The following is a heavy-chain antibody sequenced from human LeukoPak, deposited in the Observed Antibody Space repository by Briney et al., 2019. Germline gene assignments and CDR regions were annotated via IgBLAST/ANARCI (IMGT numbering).Heavy chain of an antibody. D-gene: IGHD2-15*01. V-gene: IGHV3-7*01. CDR2: INQDGSEK. J-gene: IGHJ5*02. CDR3: ARMVGQVAPDGSGHFNWFDP. CDR1: GFTFNSHW. Sequence: PGGSLRLSCAASGFTFNSHWMSWVRQAPGEGLEWVASINQDGSEKYYVDSVKGRFTISRDNAKNSLYLQMNSLRAEDTAVYYCARMVGQVAPDGSGHFNWFDPWGQGTLVTVSS.